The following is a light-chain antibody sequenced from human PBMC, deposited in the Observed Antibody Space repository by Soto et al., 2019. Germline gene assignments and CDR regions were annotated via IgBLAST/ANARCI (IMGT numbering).Light chain of an antibody. V-gene: IGKV3-20*01. CDR2: SAS. CDR3: QQHGSSPRLT. J-gene: IGKJ4*01. Sequence: EIVLTQAPGTLSLSPGERATLSCRATQSVSSSYLAWYQQKPGQAPRLLIYSASSRATGIPDRFSGSGSGTDFTLTISRLEPEDFAVYYCQQHGSSPRLTFGGGTKVEIK. CDR1: QSVSSSY.